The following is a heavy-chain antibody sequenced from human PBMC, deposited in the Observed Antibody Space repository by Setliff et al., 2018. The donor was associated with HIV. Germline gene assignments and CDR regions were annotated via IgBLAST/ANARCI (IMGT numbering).Heavy chain of an antibody. CDR1: GYSIRSGYY. J-gene: IGHJ3*02. CDR3: ARGTTLNVVPDAFDI. D-gene: IGHD4-17*01. V-gene: IGHV4-38-2*01. CDR2: IYHTGST. Sequence: LSLTCDVSGYSIRSGYYWGWIRQSPGKGLEWIATIYHTGSTYYNPSLKSRVTISVDTSKNHFSLKVTSMTAADTAIYYCARGTTLNVVPDAFDIWGQGTMVTVSS.